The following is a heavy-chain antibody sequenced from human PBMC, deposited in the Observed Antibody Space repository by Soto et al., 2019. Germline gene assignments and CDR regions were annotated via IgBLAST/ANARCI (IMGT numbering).Heavy chain of an antibody. D-gene: IGHD1-26*01. V-gene: IGHV1-69*01. CDR2: IIPIFGTA. Sequence: QVQLVQSGAEVKKPGSSVKVSCKASGGTFSSYSINWVRQAPGQGLEWMGEIIPIFGTANYAQKFQGRVTMTADESTSTAYMDRSSRISEDPAVAYFARDGGRTSVGSDYWGRGTVVTVSS. CDR3: ARDGGRTSVGSDY. J-gene: IGHJ4*02. CDR1: GGTFSSYS.